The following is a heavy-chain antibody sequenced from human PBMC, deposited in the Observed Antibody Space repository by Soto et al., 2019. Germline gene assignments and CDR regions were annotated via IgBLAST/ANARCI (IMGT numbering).Heavy chain of an antibody. D-gene: IGHD2-8*01. CDR2: INPTTGLT. Sequence: ASVKVSCKASGYAFSNNFMHWVRQAPAQGLEWMGVINPTTGLTSNAQKFQGRITMTSDTSSSTAYMELSSLRSEDTAVYYCARAVRNGYFYGMDIWGQGTTVTVYS. CDR1: GYAFSNNF. V-gene: IGHV1-46*01. J-gene: IGHJ6*02. CDR3: ARAVRNGYFYGMDI.